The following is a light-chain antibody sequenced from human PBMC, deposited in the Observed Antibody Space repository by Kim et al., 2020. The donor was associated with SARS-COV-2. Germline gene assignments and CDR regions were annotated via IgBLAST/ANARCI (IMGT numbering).Light chain of an antibody. V-gene: IGLV10-54*01. J-gene: IGLJ3*02. CDR3: SAWDSSLSTWV. CDR2: RNN. CDR1: SNDVGDQG. Sequence: RTTATLTCTGNSNDVGDQGAAWLQQHQGHPPKLLAYRNNNRPSGISERLSASRSGNTASLTITGLQPEDEADYYCSAWDSSLSTWVLGGGTQLTVL.